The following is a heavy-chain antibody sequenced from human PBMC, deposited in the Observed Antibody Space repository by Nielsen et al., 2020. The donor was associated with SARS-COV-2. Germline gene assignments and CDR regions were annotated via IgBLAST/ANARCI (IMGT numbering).Heavy chain of an antibody. CDR3: ARDLQQQLVVLEY. CDR2: ISSTSNSI. CDR1: GFTFSSYN. V-gene: IGHV3-21*01. J-gene: IGHJ4*02. Sequence: ESLKISCAAAGFTFSSYNMNWVRQAPGKGLEWVSSISSTSNSIYYADSVKGRFTISRDNAKNSLFLQMNSLRAEDTAVYYCARDLQQQLVVLEYWGQGTLVTVSS. D-gene: IGHD6-13*01.